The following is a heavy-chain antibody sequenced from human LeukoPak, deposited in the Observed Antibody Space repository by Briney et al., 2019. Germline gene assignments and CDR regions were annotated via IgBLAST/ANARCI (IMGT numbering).Heavy chain of an antibody. CDR2: IYSGGSI. CDR1: GLIVSSNY. V-gene: IGHV3-53*01. J-gene: IGHJ4*02. Sequence: GGSLRLSCAASGLIVSSNYMTWVRQAPGKGLEWVSVIYSGGSIYYADSVKGRFTISRDNSRNTLYLQMNSLRAEDTAVYYCAREAAADFDYWGQGTLVTVSS. CDR3: AREAAADFDY. D-gene: IGHD6-13*01.